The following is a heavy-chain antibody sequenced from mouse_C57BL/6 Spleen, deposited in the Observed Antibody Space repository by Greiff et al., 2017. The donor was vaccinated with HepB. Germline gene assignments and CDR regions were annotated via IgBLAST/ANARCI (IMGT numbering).Heavy chain of an antibody. CDR3: ARSRGGGYAY. CDR1: GFTFTDYY. CDR2: IRNKANGYTT. J-gene: IGHJ3*01. Sequence: DVQLQESGGGLVQPGGSLSLSCAASGFTFTDYYMSWVRQPPGKALEWLGFIRNKANGYTTEYSASVKGRFTISRDNYQSILYLQMNALRAEDSATYYCARSRGGGYAYWGQGTLVTVSA. V-gene: IGHV7-3*01.